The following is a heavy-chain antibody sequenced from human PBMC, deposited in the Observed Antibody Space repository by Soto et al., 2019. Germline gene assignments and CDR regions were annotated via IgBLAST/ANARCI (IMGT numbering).Heavy chain of an antibody. CDR2: IVPMFGTS. CDR1: GGIFSSHA. V-gene: IGHV1-69*06. Sequence: SVKVSCKTSGGIFSSHAFTWVRQAPGQGLEWMGGIVPMFGTSNYEQHFQGRVTVTADKSTSTVYMELSSLRSEDTGVYYCASDIVVVIKVPDDYYYGMDVWGQGTTVTVSS. CDR3: ASDIVVVIKVPDDYYYGMDV. D-gene: IGHD2-15*01. J-gene: IGHJ6*02.